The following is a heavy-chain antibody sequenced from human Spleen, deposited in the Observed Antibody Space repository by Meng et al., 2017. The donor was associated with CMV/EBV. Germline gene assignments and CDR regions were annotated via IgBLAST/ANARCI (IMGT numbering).Heavy chain of an antibody. CDR1: GGSFSGYY. J-gene: IGHJ6*02. Sequence: SETLSLTCAVYGGSFSGYYWSWIRQPPGKGLEWIGEINDSGSTNYNPSLKSRVTISVDTSKNQFSLKLSSVTAADTAVYYCARGIGYCSSTSCQSPYYYGMDVWGQGTTVTVSS. CDR2: INDSGST. V-gene: IGHV4-34*01. CDR3: ARGIGYCSSTSCQSPYYYGMDV. D-gene: IGHD2-2*03.